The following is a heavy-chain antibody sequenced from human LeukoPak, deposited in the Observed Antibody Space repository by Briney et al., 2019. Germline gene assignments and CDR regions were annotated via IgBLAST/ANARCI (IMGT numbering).Heavy chain of an antibody. CDR2: IIPILGIA. CDR3: ARAVIAAAGPFDY. CDR1: GGTFSSYA. J-gene: IGHJ4*02. Sequence: SVKVSCKASGGTFSSYAISWVRQAPGQGLEWMGRIIPILGIANYAQKFQGRVTITADKSTSTAYMELSSLRSEDTAVNYCARAVIAAAGPFDYWGQGTLVTVSS. V-gene: IGHV1-69*04. D-gene: IGHD6-13*01.